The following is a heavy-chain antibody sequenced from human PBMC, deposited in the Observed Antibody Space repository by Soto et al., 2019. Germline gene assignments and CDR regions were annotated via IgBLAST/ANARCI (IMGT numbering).Heavy chain of an antibody. J-gene: IGHJ4*02. CDR3: AKDFSYYYDSSGYYGFFDY. Sequence: GGSLRLSCAASGFTFSSYAISWVRQAPGKGLEWVSAISGSGGSTYYADSVKGRFTISRDNSKNTLYLQMNSLRAEDTAVYYCAKDFSYYYDSSGYYGFFDYWGQGTLVTVSS. CDR2: ISGSGGST. V-gene: IGHV3-23*01. CDR1: GFTFSSYA. D-gene: IGHD3-22*01.